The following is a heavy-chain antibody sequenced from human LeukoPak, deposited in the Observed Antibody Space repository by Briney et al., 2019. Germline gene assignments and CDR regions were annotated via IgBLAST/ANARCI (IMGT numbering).Heavy chain of an antibody. D-gene: IGHD5-12*01. CDR2: IKQDGSEK. V-gene: IGHV3-7*01. Sequence: GGSLRLSCAASGFTFSSYWMSWVRQAPGKGLEWVANIKQDGSEKYYVDSVKGRFTISRDNAKNSLYLQMNSLRAEDTAVYYCARVEMATITGGYFDYWGQGTLVTVSS. CDR1: GFTFSSYW. J-gene: IGHJ4*02. CDR3: ARVEMATITGGYFDY.